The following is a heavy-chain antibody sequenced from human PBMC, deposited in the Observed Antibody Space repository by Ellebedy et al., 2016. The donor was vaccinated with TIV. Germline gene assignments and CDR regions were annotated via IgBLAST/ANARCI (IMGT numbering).Heavy chain of an antibody. Sequence: MPSETLSLTCTVSGGSISSSSYYWGWIRQPPGKGLEWIGSIYYSGSTYYNPSLKSRVTISVDTSKNQFSLKLSSVTAADTAVYYCATHNKITKVRGVIKLGNWFDPWGQGTLVTVSS. CDR3: ATHNKITKVRGVIKLGNWFDP. CDR1: GGSISSSSYY. J-gene: IGHJ5*02. D-gene: IGHD3-10*01. V-gene: IGHV4-39*01. CDR2: IYYSGST.